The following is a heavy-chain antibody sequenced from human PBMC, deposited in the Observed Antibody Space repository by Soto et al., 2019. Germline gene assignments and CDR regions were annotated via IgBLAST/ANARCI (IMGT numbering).Heavy chain of an antibody. V-gene: IGHV4-59*01. J-gene: IGHJ4*02. CDR3: ARREVHGAFDY. D-gene: IGHD1-26*01. Sequence: SETLSLTCTVSGGSISSYYWSWIRQPPGKGLEWIGYIYYSGSTNYNPSLKSRVTISVDTSKNQFSLKLSSVTAADTAVYYCARREVHGAFDYWGQGTLLTVSS. CDR2: IYYSGST. CDR1: GGSISSYY.